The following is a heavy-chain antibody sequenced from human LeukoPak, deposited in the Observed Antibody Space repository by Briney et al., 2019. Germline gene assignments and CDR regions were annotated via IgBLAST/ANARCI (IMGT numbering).Heavy chain of an antibody. CDR1: GYTFTGYY. CDR2: INPNSGGT. J-gene: IGHJ4*02. D-gene: IGHD2-15*01. Sequence: ASVKVSCKASGYTFTGYYMHWVRPAPGQGLAWMGWINPNSGGTNYAQKFQGRVTMTRDTSISTAYMELSRLRSDDTAVYYCARSPRYCSGGSCYSIDYWGQGTLVTVSS. V-gene: IGHV1-2*02. CDR3: ARSPRYCSGGSCYSIDY.